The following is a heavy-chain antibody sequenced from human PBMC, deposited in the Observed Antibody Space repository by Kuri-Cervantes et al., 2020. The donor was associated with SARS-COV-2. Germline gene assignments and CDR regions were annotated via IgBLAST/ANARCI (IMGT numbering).Heavy chain of an antibody. CDR3: ARAVSGGNSHYDF. D-gene: IGHD4-23*01. CDR2: IKSDGSST. CDR1: GFTFSDYS. Sequence: GGSLRLSCAVSGFTFSDYSMHWVRQGPERGLVWVSRIKSDGSSTSYADSVEGRFTISRDNAKNTLYLQMNSLRAEDTAVYYCARAVSGGNSHYDFWGQGALVTVSS. J-gene: IGHJ4*02. V-gene: IGHV3-74*01.